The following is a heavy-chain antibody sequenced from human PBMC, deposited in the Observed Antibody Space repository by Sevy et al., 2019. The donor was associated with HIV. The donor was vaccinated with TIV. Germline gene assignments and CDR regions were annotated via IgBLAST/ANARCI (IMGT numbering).Heavy chain of an antibody. Sequence: ASVKVSCKASGYTFTSYGISWVRQAPGQGLEWMGWISAYNGNTNYAQKLQGRVTMTTDTSTSTAYMELRSLRSDDTAVYYCARVPQQPSLDWFDPWGQGTLVTVSS. J-gene: IGHJ5*02. CDR2: ISAYNGNT. CDR1: GYTFTSYG. V-gene: IGHV1-18*01. D-gene: IGHD6-13*01. CDR3: ARVPQQPSLDWFDP.